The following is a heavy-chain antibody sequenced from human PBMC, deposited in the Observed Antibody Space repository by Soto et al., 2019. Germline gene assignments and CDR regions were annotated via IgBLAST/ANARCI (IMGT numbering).Heavy chain of an antibody. CDR2: ISAYNGNT. CDR3: ARAHFSSGYWLAGMDV. CDR1: GYTFTSYG. Sequence: GASVKVSCKASGYTFTSYGISWVRQAPGQGLEWMGWISAYNGNTNYAQKLQGRVTMTTDTSTSTAYMELRSLRSDDTAVYYCARAHFSSGYWLAGMDVWGQGTTVTVSS. J-gene: IGHJ6*02. D-gene: IGHD3-3*02. V-gene: IGHV1-18*01.